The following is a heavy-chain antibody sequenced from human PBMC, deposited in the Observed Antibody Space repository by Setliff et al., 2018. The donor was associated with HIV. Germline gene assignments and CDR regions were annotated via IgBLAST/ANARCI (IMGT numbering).Heavy chain of an antibody. J-gene: IGHJ3*02. D-gene: IGHD2-15*01. V-gene: IGHV4-4*07. CDR2: IYSSGST. CDR1: GGSMSTYY. Sequence: PSETLSLTCSVSGGSMSTYYWSWIRQPAGKGLEWIGRIYSSGSTIYNPSLRSRVTMSVDTSKSQLSLKLTSVTAADTAVYYCARVSPPIRGAPFGTPPGAFDIWGQGTMVTVSS. CDR3: ARVSPPIRGAPFGTPPGAFDI.